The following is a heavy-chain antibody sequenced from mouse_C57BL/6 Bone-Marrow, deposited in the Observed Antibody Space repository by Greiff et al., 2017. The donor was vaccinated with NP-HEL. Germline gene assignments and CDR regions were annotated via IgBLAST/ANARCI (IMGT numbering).Heavy chain of an antibody. CDR2: IYPGDGDT. CDR3: ARSGTYYAMDY. D-gene: IGHD4-1*01. CDR1: GYAFSSSW. J-gene: IGHJ4*01. Sequence: VQLQQSGPELVKPGASVKISCKASGYAFSSSWMNWVKQRPGKGLEWIGRIYPGDGDTNYNGKFKGKATLTADKSSSTAYMQLSSLTSEDSAVYFCARSGTYYAMDYWGQGTSVTVSS. V-gene: IGHV1-82*01.